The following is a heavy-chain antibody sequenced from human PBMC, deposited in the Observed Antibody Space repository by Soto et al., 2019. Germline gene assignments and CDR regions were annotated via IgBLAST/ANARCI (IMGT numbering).Heavy chain of an antibody. J-gene: IGHJ6*02. CDR3: ARSDEATVVTHYYDYAMDV. Sequence: GGSLRLSCAASGFPFSTYSMNWVRQSPGKGLEWVSSISFSSSYICYADSLKGRFTISRDNAKNSLYLQMNSLRAEDTAVYYCARSDEATVVTHYYDYAMDVWGQGTSVTVSS. CDR2: ISFSSSYI. D-gene: IGHD4-17*01. CDR1: GFPFSTYS. V-gene: IGHV3-21*01.